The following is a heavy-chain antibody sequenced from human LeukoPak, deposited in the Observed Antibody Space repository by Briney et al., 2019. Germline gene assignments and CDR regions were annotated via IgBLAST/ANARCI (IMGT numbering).Heavy chain of an antibody. Sequence: GGSLRLSCAGSGFTFSTYWMSWVRQAPGKGLDWVANIKQDGTDKYYVDSVKGRFTISGDNAKNLLYLQMNSLRAEDTAVYYCAREKLDTRGYVDYWGQGTLVTVSS. J-gene: IGHJ4*02. V-gene: IGHV3-7*01. D-gene: IGHD3-22*01. CDR2: IKQDGTDK. CDR1: GFTFSTYW. CDR3: AREKLDTRGYVDY.